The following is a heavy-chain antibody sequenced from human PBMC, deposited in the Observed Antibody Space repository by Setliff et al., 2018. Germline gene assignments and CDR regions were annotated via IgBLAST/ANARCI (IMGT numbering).Heavy chain of an antibody. D-gene: IGHD3-16*01. J-gene: IGHJ3*01. CDR2: IYYNGST. CDR1: GGSIRSSYYY. CDR3: ARPLEESFGGVRDSDAFDV. V-gene: IGHV4-39*01. Sequence: PSETLSLTCTVSGGSIRSSYYYWGWIRQPPGKGLEWIGSIYYNGSTHFNPSLKSRVAISVDTSKNLLSLRVNSVTATDTAVYYCARPLEESFGGVRDSDAFDVWGQGTTVTV.